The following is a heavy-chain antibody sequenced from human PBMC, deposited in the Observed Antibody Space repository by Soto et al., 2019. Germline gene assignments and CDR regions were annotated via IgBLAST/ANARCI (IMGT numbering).Heavy chain of an antibody. D-gene: IGHD5-12*01. J-gene: IGHJ4*02. CDR2: INHSGST. CDR1: GGSFSGYY. V-gene: IGHV4-34*01. CDR3: ARRSSGYSGNGSKLDY. Sequence: PSETLSLSCAVYGGSFSGYYWSWIRQPPGKGLEWIGEINHSGSTNYNPSLKSRVTISVDTSKNQFSLKLSSVTAADTAVYYCARRSSGYSGNGSKLDYWGQGTLVT.